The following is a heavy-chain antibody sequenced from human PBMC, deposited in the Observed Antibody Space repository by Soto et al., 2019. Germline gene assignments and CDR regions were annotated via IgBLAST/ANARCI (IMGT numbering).Heavy chain of an antibody. CDR1: GGSVSSGSYY. CDR2: IYYSGTT. V-gene: IGHV4-61*01. D-gene: IGHD4-4*01. Sequence: SETLSLTCTVSGGSVSSGSYYWTWIRQHPGKGLEWLGYIYYSGTTNYNHPLKSRITISVDTSGNQFSLKLGSVTAADTAVYFCARTYRTTTACQAHGIDVWGQGTTVTVSS. J-gene: IGHJ6*02. CDR3: ARTYRTTTACQAHGIDV.